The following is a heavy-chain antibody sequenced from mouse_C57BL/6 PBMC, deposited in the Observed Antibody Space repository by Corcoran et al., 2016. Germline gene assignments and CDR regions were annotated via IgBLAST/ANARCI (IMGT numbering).Heavy chain of an antibody. D-gene: IGHD1-1*01. J-gene: IGHJ2*01. CDR3: ARAYYGSSPLDY. V-gene: IGHV1-18*01. CDR1: GYTFTDYN. Sequence: EVQLQQSGPELVKPGASVKIPCKASGYTFTDYNMDWVKQSHGKSLEWIGDINPNNGGTIYNQKFKGKATLTVDKSASTAYMELRSLTSEDTAVYYCARAYYGSSPLDYWCQGTTLTVSS. CDR2: INPNNGGT.